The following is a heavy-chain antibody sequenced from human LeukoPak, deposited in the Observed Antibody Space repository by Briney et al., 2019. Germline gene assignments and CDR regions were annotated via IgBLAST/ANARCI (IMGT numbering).Heavy chain of an antibody. CDR2: INPNSGGT. CDR3: ARELRYFATANGMDV. Sequence: ASVKVSCKSSGYTFAGYYIHWVRQAPGQGLEWMGWINPNSGGTHYAQKFQGRVTMTRDTSISTAYMELSRLRSDDTAVYYCARELRYFATANGMDVWGQGTTVTVSS. V-gene: IGHV1-2*02. CDR1: GYTFAGYY. D-gene: IGHD3-9*01. J-gene: IGHJ6*02.